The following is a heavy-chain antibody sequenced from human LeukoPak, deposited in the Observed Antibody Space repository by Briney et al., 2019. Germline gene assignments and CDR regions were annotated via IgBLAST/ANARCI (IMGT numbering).Heavy chain of an antibody. Sequence: GGSLRLSCAASGFTFSSYWMHRVRQAPGEGLVWVSRINSDGSSTSYADSVKGRFTISRDNAKNTLYLQMNSLRAEDTAVYYCARDLSYYYYGMDVWGQGTTVTVSS. D-gene: IGHD3-16*02. CDR2: INSDGSST. CDR1: GFTFSSYW. CDR3: ARDLSYYYYGMDV. J-gene: IGHJ6*02. V-gene: IGHV3-74*01.